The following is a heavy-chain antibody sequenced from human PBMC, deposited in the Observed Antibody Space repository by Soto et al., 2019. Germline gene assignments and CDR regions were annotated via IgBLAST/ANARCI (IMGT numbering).Heavy chain of an antibody. V-gene: IGHV3-74*01. CDR1: GFNFSNHW. CDR2: ITSDGKSK. Sequence: VHLVESGGGLVQPGGSLRLSCAASGFNFSNHWMHWVRQRPAEGLVWVSRITSDGKSKAYAESVKGRFAISRDYAKNTLYLQMNGLTAEDTAVYYCARESGDWPLNWFDPWGQGTLVTVSS. CDR3: ARESGDWPLNWFDP. J-gene: IGHJ5*02. D-gene: IGHD2-21*02.